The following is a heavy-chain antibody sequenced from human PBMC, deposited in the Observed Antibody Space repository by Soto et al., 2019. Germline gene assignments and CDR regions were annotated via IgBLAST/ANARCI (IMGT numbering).Heavy chain of an antibody. D-gene: IGHD2-8*01. V-gene: IGHV3-33*01. CDR2: IWYDGSHK. Sequence: GGSLRLSCTASGFTFSSYGMHWVRQAPGKGLEWVAVIWYDGSHKYYTDSVKGRFTISRDNFKNTLYLQMNSLRAEDTAVYYCAREVGYCTNGVCLEPYYYGMDVWGQGTTVTVSS. CDR1: GFTFSSYG. J-gene: IGHJ6*02. CDR3: AREVGYCTNGVCLEPYYYGMDV.